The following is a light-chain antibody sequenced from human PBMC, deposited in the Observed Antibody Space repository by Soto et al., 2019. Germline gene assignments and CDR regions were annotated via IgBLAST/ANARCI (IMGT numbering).Light chain of an antibody. Sequence: QSGLTQPASVSGSPGQSITISRTGTSSDVGGYNYVSWYQQHPGKAPKLMIYEVSNRPSGVSNRFSGSKSGNTASLTISGLQAEDEADYYCSSYTSSSTLPYVFGTGTKVTVL. V-gene: IGLV2-14*01. CDR3: SSYTSSSTLPYV. CDR2: EVS. J-gene: IGLJ1*01. CDR1: SSDVGGYNY.